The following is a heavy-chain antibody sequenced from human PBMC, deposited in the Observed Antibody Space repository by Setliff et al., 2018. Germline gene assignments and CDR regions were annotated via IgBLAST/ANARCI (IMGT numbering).Heavy chain of an antibody. CDR1: GGSISSYY. J-gene: IGHJ3*02. CDR3: ARGGGRIRQLGATGVHTFDI. CDR2: IYTRGST. Sequence: SETLSLTCSVSGGSISSYYWSWIRQPPGKGLEWIGYIYTRGSTNYNPSLQSRVTISVDTAKKQFSLKLNSVTATDTAIYYCARGGGRIRQLGATGVHTFDIWGQGTMVTV. D-gene: IGHD1-1*01. V-gene: IGHV4-4*08.